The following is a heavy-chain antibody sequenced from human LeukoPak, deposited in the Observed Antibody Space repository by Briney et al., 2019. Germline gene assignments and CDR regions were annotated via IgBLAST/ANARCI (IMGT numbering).Heavy chain of an antibody. CDR3: AKGGVLNYYYYGMDV. D-gene: IGHD3-10*01. V-gene: IGHV3-9*01. J-gene: IGHJ6*02. CDR1: GFTFSSYA. CDR2: ISWNSDSI. Sequence: GGSLRLSCAASGFTFSSYAMSWVRQAPGKGLEWVSGISWNSDSIGYADSVKGRFTISRDNAKNSLYLQMNSLRAGDTALYYCAKGGVLNYYYYGMDVWGQGTTVTVSS.